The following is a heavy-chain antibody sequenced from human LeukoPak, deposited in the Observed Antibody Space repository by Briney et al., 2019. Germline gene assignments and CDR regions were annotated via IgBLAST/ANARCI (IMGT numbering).Heavy chain of an antibody. CDR1: GGSISSYY. V-gene: IGHV4-59*01. Sequence: PSETLSLTCTVSGGSISSYYWSWIRQPPGKGLEWIGYIYYSGSTNYNPSLKSRVTISVDTSKNQFSLKLSSVTAADTAVYYCARVHCSGGSCYPTTSAKNYYYGMDVWGQGTTVTVSS. CDR3: ARVHCSGGSCYPTTSAKNYYYGMDV. D-gene: IGHD2-15*01. J-gene: IGHJ6*02. CDR2: IYYSGST.